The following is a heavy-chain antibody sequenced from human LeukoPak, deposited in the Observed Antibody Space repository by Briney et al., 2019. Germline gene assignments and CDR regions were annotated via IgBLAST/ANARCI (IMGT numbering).Heavy chain of an antibody. V-gene: IGHV4-4*07. D-gene: IGHD2-15*01. CDR2: IYTSGIYSIGST. J-gene: IGHJ5*02. CDR3: AREGVDHSGGQNLFDP. CDR1: GGSISSSC. Sequence: PSETLSLTCTVSGGSISSSCWSWVRQPAGKGLQWIGRIYTSGIYSIGSTNYNPSLKSRVTMSVDTSKNQFSLKLTSVTAADTAVYYCAREGVDHSGGQNLFDPWGQGTLVTVSS.